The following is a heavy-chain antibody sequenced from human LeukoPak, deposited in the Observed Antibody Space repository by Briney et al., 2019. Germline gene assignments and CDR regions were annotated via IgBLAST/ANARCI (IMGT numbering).Heavy chain of an antibody. J-gene: IGHJ4*02. D-gene: IGHD3-10*01. Sequence: SQSLSLTCGVSGGSISSVYYYWSRIRQPPGKGLEWVGSIYYNESTYYNPYLKSRVTISVHTSKHQFSLKLSSVTAAETAVDYCARDTGFGEPYYFDYWGQGTLVTVSS. CDR1: GGSISSVYYY. CDR3: ARDTGFGEPYYFDY. V-gene: IGHV4-30-4*08. CDR2: IYYNEST.